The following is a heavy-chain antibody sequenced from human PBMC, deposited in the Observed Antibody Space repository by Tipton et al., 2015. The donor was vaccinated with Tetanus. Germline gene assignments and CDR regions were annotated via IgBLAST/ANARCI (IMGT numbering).Heavy chain of an antibody. J-gene: IGHJ4*02. V-gene: IGHV4-34*01. CDR2: INYSGST. CDR1: GVSFSGYH. D-gene: IGHD3-16*01. Sequence: GLVKPSETLSLTCGVYGVSFSGYHWTRIRQPPGKGLEWIGEINYSGSTHYNPSLKSPVTISVDTKNQLSLELTSVTAADTAVYYCVRGNWITDFWGQGTLVTVSS. CDR3: VRGNWITDF.